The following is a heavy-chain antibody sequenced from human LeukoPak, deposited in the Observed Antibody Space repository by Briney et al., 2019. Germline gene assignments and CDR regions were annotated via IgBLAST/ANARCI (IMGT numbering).Heavy chain of an antibody. CDR1: GGSISSSSYY. V-gene: IGHV4-39*07. D-gene: IGHD3-22*01. J-gene: IGHJ4*02. CDR2: IYYSGST. CDR3: EREVQFYYDSSGYLDY. Sequence: PSETLSLTCTVSGGSISSSSYYWGWIRQPPGKGLEWIGIIYYSGSTYYNPSLKSRVTISVDTSKNQFSLKLSSVTAADTAVYYCEREVQFYYDSSGYLDYWGQGTLVTVSS.